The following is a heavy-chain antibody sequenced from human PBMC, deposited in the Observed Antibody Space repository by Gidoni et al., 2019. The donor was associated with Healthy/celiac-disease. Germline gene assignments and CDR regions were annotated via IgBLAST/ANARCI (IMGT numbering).Heavy chain of an antibody. D-gene: IGHD5-12*01. J-gene: IGHJ3*02. CDR2: IYPGDSDT. CDR3: ARRGGGYDKPDAFDI. V-gene: IGHV5-51*03. CDR1: GYSYTSYW. Sequence: EVQLVQSGAEVKKPGESLKIPCKGSGYSYTSYWIGWGRQMPGKGLDLMGIIYPGDSDTRYSPSFQGQVTISADKSISTAYLQWSSLKASDTAMYYCARRGGGYDKPDAFDIWGQGTMVTVSS.